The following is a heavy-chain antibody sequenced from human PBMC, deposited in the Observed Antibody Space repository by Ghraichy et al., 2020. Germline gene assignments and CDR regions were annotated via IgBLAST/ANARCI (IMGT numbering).Heavy chain of an antibody. Sequence: SETLSLTCAVYGGSFSGYYWSWIRQPPGKGLEWIGEINHSGSTNYNPSLKSRVTISVDTSKNQFSLKLSSVTAADTAVYYCARNPGKYSYGYKGRDYWGQGTLVTVSS. V-gene: IGHV4-34*01. CDR3: ARNPGKYSYGYKGRDY. CDR2: INHSGST. CDR1: GGSFSGYY. J-gene: IGHJ4*02. D-gene: IGHD5-18*01.